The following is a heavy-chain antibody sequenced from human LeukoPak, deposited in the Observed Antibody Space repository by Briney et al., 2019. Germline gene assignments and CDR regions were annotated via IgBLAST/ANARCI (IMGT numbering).Heavy chain of an antibody. CDR3: ARMRYYDSSGYAN. V-gene: IGHV3-74*01. Sequence: GGSLRLSCAASGFTFSSYWMHWVRHAPGKGVVWVSRINSDGSSTSYADSVKGRFTISRDNAKNTLYLQMNSLRAEDTAVYYCARMRYYDSSGYANWGQGTLVTVSS. CDR2: INSDGSST. CDR1: GFTFSSYW. D-gene: IGHD3-22*01. J-gene: IGHJ4*02.